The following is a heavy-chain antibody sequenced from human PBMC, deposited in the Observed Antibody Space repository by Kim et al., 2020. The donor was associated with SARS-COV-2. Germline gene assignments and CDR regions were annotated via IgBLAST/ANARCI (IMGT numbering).Heavy chain of an antibody. CDR2: IWSDGGSK. CDR3: ARTPARPRNDQYYRGV. V-gene: IGHV3-23*03. J-gene: IGHJ6*03. CDR1: GFTFSSYA. D-gene: IGHD1-1*01. Sequence: GGSLRLSCAASGFTFSSYAMSWVRQAPGKGLEWVAVIWSDGGSKYYADSVKGRFTISSANSKTKLYLQMKSLSAEDKAVYYCARTPARPRNDQYYRGV.